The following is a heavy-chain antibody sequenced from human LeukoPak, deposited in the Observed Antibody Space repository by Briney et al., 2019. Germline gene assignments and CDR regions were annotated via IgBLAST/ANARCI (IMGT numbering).Heavy chain of an antibody. CDR2: KSYDGSNK. CDR3: ARQNSYGHDY. D-gene: IGHD5-18*01. Sequence: GLSLRLSCAASGFTFISYGMHGVRQAPGKGLEWVAVKSYDGSNKYYADSVKGRFTISRDNSKDTLYLQMNSLRAEDTAVYYCARQNSYGHDYWGQGTQVTVSS. V-gene: IGHV3-30*03. J-gene: IGHJ4*02. CDR1: GFTFISYG.